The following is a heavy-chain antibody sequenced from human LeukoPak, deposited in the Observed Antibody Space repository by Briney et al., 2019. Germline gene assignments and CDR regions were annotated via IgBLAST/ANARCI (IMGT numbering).Heavy chain of an antibody. CDR2: ISYDGSNK. J-gene: IGHJ4*02. CDR3: AKDQLARERYGGEEPDY. V-gene: IGHV3-30*18. Sequence: WGSLRLSCAASGFTFSNYGMHWVRQAPGKGLEWVAIISYDGSNKNSADSVKGRFTISRDNSKNTLFLQMNSLRPEDTAVYYCAKDQLARERYGGEEPDYWGQGTLVTVSS. CDR1: GFTFSNYG. D-gene: IGHD1-1*01.